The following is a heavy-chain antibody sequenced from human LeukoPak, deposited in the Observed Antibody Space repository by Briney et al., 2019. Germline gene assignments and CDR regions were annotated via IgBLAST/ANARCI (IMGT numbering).Heavy chain of an antibody. Sequence: GGSLRLSCAASGFTFSSYWMHWVRQAPGKGLVWVSRINSDGSSTSYADSVKGRFTISRDNAKNTLYLQMNSLRAEDTAVYYCARILRMARDYYGMDVWGQGTTVTVSS. V-gene: IGHV3-74*01. J-gene: IGHJ6*02. CDR1: GFTFSSYW. CDR2: INSDGSST. CDR3: ARILRMARDYYGMDV. D-gene: IGHD2-8*01.